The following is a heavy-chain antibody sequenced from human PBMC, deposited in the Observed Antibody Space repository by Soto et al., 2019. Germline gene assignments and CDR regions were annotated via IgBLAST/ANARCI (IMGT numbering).Heavy chain of an antibody. J-gene: IGHJ6*02. CDR2: ISSSSSTI. CDR1: GFTFSSYS. CDR3: AREMIVVPAAISFANYDFWSGYYGSNGMDV. Sequence: GGSLRLSCAASGFTFSSYSMNWVRQAPGKGLEWVSYISSSSSTIYYADSVKGRFTISRDNAKNSLYLQMNSLRDEDTALYYCAREMIVVPAAISFANYDFWSGYYGSNGMDVWGQGTTVTVSS. D-gene: IGHD3-3*01. V-gene: IGHV3-48*02.